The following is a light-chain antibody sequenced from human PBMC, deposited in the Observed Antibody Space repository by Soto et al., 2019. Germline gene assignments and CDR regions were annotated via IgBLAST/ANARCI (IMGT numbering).Light chain of an antibody. J-gene: IGLJ3*02. Sequence: QSVLTQPPSVSGTPGQRVTISCSGSSSNIGSNYVFWYEQLPGTAPKLLMYRNNQRPSGVPDRFSGSKSGTSASLAIRGPRSEDEADYYCASWDVSLSVWVFGGGTKLTVL. CDR2: RNN. CDR3: ASWDVSLSVWV. CDR1: SSNIGSNY. V-gene: IGLV1-47*01.